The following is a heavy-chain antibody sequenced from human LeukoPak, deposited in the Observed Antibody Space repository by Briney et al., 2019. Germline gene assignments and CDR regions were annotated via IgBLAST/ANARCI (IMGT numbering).Heavy chain of an antibody. D-gene: IGHD4-17*01. V-gene: IGHV3-48*03. CDR2: ISSSGSTI. CDR1: GFTFSSYE. J-gene: IGHJ4*02. Sequence: XGSLRLSCAASGFTFSSYEMNWVRQAPGKGLEWVSYISSSGSTIYYANSVKGRFTISRDNAKNSLYLQMNSLRAEDTAVYYCASNDYGDYIDYWGQGTLVTVSS. CDR3: ASNDYGDYIDY.